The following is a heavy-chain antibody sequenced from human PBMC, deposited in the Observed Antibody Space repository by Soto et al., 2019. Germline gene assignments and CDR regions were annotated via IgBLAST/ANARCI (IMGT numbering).Heavy chain of an antibody. CDR2: IYYSGST. Sequence: SETLSLTCTVSGGSISRYYWSWIRQPPGKGLEWIGYIYYSGSTNYNPSLKSRVTISVDTSKNQFSLKLSSVTAADTAVYYCAREGRGGYSYNWFDPWGQGTLVTVSS. CDR3: AREGRGGYSYNWFDP. J-gene: IGHJ5*02. CDR1: GGSISRYY. D-gene: IGHD5-18*01. V-gene: IGHV4-59*01.